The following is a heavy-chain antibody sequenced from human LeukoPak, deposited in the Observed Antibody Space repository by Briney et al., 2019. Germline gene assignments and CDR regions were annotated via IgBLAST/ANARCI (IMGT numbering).Heavy chain of an antibody. CDR3: ARDRFRAAAGTQNAFDI. D-gene: IGHD6-13*01. J-gene: IGHJ3*02. V-gene: IGHV4-4*07. CDR2: IYTSGST. CDR1: GGSISSYY. Sequence: SETLSLTCTVSGGSISSYYWSWIRQPAGKGLEWIGRIYTSGSTNYNPSLKSRVTMSVDTSKNQSSLKLSSVTAADTAVYYCARDRFRAAAGTQNAFDIWGQGTMVTVSS.